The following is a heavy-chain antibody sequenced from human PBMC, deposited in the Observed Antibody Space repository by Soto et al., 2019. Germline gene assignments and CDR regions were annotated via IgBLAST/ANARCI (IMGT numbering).Heavy chain of an antibody. Sequence: QVQLVESGGGLVKPGGSLRLSCAASGFAFSDYYMSWIRQAPGKGLEWISYISGTSNTIYYADSVKGRFIISRDNARNSLYLQMNSLRAEDMAVYYCAREGNRFQYWGQGTLVTVSS. D-gene: IGHD3-10*01. CDR2: ISGTSNTI. CDR3: AREGNRFQY. J-gene: IGHJ1*01. CDR1: GFAFSDYY. V-gene: IGHV3-11*01.